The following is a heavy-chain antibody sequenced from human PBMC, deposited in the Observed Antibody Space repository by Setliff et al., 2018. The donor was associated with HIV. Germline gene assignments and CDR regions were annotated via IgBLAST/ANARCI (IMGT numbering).Heavy chain of an antibody. CDR2: ISAYNGNT. V-gene: IGHV1-18*01. Sequence: ASVKVSCKASGYTFTRYGISWVRQAPGQGLEWMGWISAYNGNTNYAEKLQGRVTITTDTSTSTGYMELRSLRSDDTAVYYCARGQYSSSSGAFDYWGQGTLVTVSS. J-gene: IGHJ4*02. D-gene: IGHD6-6*01. CDR1: GYTFTRYG. CDR3: ARGQYSSSSGAFDY.